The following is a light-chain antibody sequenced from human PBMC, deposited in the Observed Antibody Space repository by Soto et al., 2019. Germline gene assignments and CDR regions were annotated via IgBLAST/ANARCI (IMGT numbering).Light chain of an antibody. V-gene: IGLV8-61*01. J-gene: IGLJ3*02. CDR1: SGSVSTSYY. CDR2: STN. CDR3: VLYMRTGILV. Sequence: QAVVTQEPSFSVSPGGTVTLTCGLSSGSVSTSYYPSWYQQTPGQAPRTLIYSTNTRSSGVPDRFSGSILGNKAALTITGAQADDESAYYCVLYMRTGILVFGGGTKLTVL.